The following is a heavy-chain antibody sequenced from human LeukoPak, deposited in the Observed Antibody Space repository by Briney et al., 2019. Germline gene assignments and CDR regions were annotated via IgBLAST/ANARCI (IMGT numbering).Heavy chain of an antibody. J-gene: IGHJ4*02. D-gene: IGHD4-17*01. CDR3: ARDLSYGDYGLVY. CDR1: GYTFTGYY. CDR2: INPNSGGT. V-gene: IGHV1-2*04. Sequence: GASVKVSCKASGYTFTGYYMHWVRQAPAQGLEWMGWINPNSGGTNYAQKFQGWVTMTRDTSISTAYMELSRLRSDDTAVYYCARDLSYGDYGLVYWGQGTLVTVSS.